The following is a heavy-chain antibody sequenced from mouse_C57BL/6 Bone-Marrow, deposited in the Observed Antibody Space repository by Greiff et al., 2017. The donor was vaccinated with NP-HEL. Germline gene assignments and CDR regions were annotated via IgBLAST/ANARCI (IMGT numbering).Heavy chain of an antibody. V-gene: IGHV2-9-1*01. CDR1: GFSFTSYA. Sequence: QVQLKESGPGLVAPSQSLSITCTVSGFSFTSYAISWVRQPPGKGLEWLGVIWTGGGTNYNSALKSRLSISKENSKSQVFLKMNSLQTEDTARYYCARNRTTVVATNFDYWGQGTTLTVSS. CDR3: ARNRTTVVATNFDY. D-gene: IGHD1-1*01. CDR2: IWTGGGT. J-gene: IGHJ2*01.